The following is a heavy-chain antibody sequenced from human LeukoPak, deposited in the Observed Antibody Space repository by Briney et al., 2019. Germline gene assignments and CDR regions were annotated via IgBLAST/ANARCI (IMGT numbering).Heavy chain of an antibody. CDR1: GFTFGDYT. J-gene: IGHJ4*02. CDR2: ISWDGGST. CDR3: ARAPQGLGYYYDSSLTHNLYYFDY. Sequence: QSGGALRLSCAASGFTFGDYTMHWVRQAPGKGLEWVSLISWDGGSTYYADSVKGRFTISRDNAKNSLYLQMNSLRAEDTAVYYCARAPQGLGYYYDSSLTHNLYYFDYWGQGTLVTVSS. V-gene: IGHV3-43*01. D-gene: IGHD3-22*01.